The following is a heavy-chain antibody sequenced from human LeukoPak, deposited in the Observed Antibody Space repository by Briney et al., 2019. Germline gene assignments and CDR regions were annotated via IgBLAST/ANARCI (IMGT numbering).Heavy chain of an antibody. CDR1: GGTFSSYA. CDR3: ARDHVITSGWPSRIGY. J-gene: IGHJ4*02. Sequence: ASVKVSCKASGGTFSSYAISWVRQAPGQGLEWMGGIIPIFGTANYAQKFQGRVTITADESTSTAYMELSSLRSEDTAVYYCARDHVITSGWPSRIGYWGQGTLVTVSS. CDR2: IIPIFGTA. D-gene: IGHD6-19*01. V-gene: IGHV1-69*13.